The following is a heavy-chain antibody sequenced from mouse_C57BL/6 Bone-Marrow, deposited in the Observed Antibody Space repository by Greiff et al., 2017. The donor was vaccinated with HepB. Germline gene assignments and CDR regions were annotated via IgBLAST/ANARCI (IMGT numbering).Heavy chain of an antibody. D-gene: IGHD1-1*01. Sequence: QVQLQQSGPELVKPGASVKISCKASGYSFTSYYIHWVKQRPGQGLEWIGWIYPGSGNTKYNEKFKGKATLTADTSSSTAYKQLSSLTSEDSAVYYCARDYYGPYWYFDVWGTGTTVTVSS. J-gene: IGHJ1*03. CDR1: GYSFTSYY. CDR3: ARDYYGPYWYFDV. V-gene: IGHV1-66*01. CDR2: IYPGSGNT.